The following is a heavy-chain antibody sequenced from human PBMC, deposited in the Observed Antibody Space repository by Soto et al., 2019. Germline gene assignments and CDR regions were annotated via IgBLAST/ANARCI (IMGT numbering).Heavy chain of an antibody. D-gene: IGHD5-18*01. CDR1: GYTFTGYY. CDR3: ARTDTAMSVQFDY. J-gene: IGHJ4*02. V-gene: IGHV1-2*04. CDR2: INPNSGGT. Sequence: QVQLVQSGAEVKKPGASVKVSCKASGYTFTGYYMHWVRQAPGQGLEWMGWINPNSGGTNYAQKFQGWVTVTRDTSISTAYMELCRLRSDDTAVYYCARTDTAMSVQFDYWGQGTLVTVSS.